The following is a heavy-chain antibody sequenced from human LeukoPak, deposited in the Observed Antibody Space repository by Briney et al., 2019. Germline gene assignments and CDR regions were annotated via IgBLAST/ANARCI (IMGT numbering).Heavy chain of an antibody. CDR3: GGGASGYYFDY. CDR2: IYYSGST. J-gene: IGHJ4*02. D-gene: IGHD3-22*01. Sequence: SETLSLTCTVSGGSISSYYWSWMRQPPGKGLEWLGYIYYSGSTNYNPSLKSRVTISVDKSKNQVSLKLNSVTGADTALFFCGGGASGYYFDYWGQGTLVTVSS. V-gene: IGHV4-59*12. CDR1: GGSISSYY.